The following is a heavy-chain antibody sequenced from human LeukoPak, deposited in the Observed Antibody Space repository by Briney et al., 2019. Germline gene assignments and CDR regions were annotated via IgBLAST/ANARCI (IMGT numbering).Heavy chain of an antibody. D-gene: IGHD3-3*01. Sequence: GGSLRLSCTASGFTFGDYAMSWVRQAPGKGREGVGFIRSKGYGGTTEYAASVKGRFTISRDDSKSIAYLQMNSLKTEDTAVYYCTSSDDFWSGYYQGNYFDYWGQGTLVTVSS. CDR3: TSSDDFWSGYYQGNYFDY. V-gene: IGHV3-49*04. CDR2: IRSKGYGGTT. CDR1: GFTFGDYA. J-gene: IGHJ4*02.